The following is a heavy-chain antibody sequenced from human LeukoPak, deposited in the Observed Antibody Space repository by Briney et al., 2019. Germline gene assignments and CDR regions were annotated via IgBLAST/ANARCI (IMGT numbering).Heavy chain of an antibody. CDR2: INPSGGST. V-gene: IGHV1-46*01. CDR1: GYTFTSYY. D-gene: IGHD3-10*01. J-gene: IGHJ6*02. CDR3: ARDPTDGITMVRGAIKPAGYGMDV. Sequence: ASVKVSCKASGYTFTSYYMHWVRQAPGQGLEWMGIINPSGGSTSYAQKFQGRVTMTRDTSTSTVYTELSSLRSEDTAVYYCARDPTDGITMVRGAIKPAGYGMDVWGQGTTVTVSS.